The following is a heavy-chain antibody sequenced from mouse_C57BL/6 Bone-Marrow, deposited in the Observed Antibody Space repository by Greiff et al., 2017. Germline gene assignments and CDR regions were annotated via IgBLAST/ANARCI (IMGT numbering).Heavy chain of an antibody. Sequence: EVHLVESGGGLVQPKGSLKLSCAASGFTFNTYAMHWVRPAPGKGLEWVARIRSKSSNYATYYADSVKDRFTISRDDSQSMLYLQMNNLKTEDTAMYYCVRRGHYYGSRYAMDYWGQGTSVTVSS. J-gene: IGHJ4*01. CDR1: GFTFNTYA. V-gene: IGHV10-3*01. CDR3: VRRGHYYGSRYAMDY. CDR2: IRSKSSNYAT. D-gene: IGHD1-1*01.